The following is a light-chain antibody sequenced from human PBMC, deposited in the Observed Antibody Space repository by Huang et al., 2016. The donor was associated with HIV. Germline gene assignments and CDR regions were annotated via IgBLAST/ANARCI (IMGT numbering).Light chain of an antibody. CDR1: QSVSSN. J-gene: IGKJ5*01. V-gene: IGKV3-15*01. CDR3: QQYNNWLIT. Sequence: EIVMRQSPATLSVSPGERATLSCRASQSVSSNLAWYQQKPGQAPRLLIYGASTRATGIPARFSGSGSGTEFTLTISSLQSEDFAVYYCQQYNNWLITFGQGTRLEIK. CDR2: GAS.